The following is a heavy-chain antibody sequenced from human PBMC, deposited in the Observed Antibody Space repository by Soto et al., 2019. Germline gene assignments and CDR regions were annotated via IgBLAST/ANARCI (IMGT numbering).Heavy chain of an antibody. J-gene: IGHJ4*02. CDR1: GYTLTELS. D-gene: IGHD1-1*01. CDR2: FDPEDGET. Sequence: ASVKVSCKVSGYTLTELSMHWVRQAPGKGLEWMGGFDPEDGETIYAQKFQGRVTMTEDTSTDTAYMELSSLRSDDTAVYYCARGDWNPHYFDYWGQGTLVTVS. CDR3: ARGDWNPHYFDY. V-gene: IGHV1-24*01.